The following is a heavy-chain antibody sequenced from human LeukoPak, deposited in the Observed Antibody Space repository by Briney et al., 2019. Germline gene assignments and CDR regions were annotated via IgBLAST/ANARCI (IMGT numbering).Heavy chain of an antibody. CDR1: GYTFTSYG. Sequence: ASVKVSCKASGYTFTSYGISWVRQAPGQGLEWMGIINPSGGSTSYAQKFQGRVTMTRDMSTSTVYMELSSLRSEDTAVYYCARVKRTRGTFDYWGQGTLVTVSS. V-gene: IGHV1-46*01. CDR2: INPSGGST. D-gene: IGHD1/OR15-1a*01. J-gene: IGHJ4*02. CDR3: ARVKRTRGTFDY.